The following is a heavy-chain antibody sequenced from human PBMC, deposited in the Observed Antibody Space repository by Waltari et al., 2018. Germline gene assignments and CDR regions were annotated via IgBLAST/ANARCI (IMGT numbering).Heavy chain of an antibody. V-gene: IGHV4-4*07. D-gene: IGHD6-6*01. Sequence: QVQLQESGPGLVKPSETLSLTCPVPGGSISSYYWSWIRPPAGKGLEWMGRIYTSGSTNYNPSLKSRVTMSVDTSKNQFSLKLSSVTAADTAVYYCARSASIAARSWYFDLWGRGTLVTVSS. J-gene: IGHJ2*01. CDR2: IYTSGST. CDR3: ARSASIAARSWYFDL. CDR1: GGSISSYY.